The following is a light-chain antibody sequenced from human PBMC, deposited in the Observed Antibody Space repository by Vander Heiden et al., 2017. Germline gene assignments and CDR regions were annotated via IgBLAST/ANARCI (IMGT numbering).Light chain of an antibody. CDR1: QSISNW. Sequence: DIQMTQSPSTLSASVGDRVTVTCRASQSISNWLAWYQQKPGKAPKLLIYKASSLQSGVPSRFSGSASGTEFTLTISILHPDDFATYYCRHYNDFPWTFGQGTKVELK. CDR3: RHYNDFPWT. V-gene: IGKV1-5*03. J-gene: IGKJ1*01. CDR2: KAS.